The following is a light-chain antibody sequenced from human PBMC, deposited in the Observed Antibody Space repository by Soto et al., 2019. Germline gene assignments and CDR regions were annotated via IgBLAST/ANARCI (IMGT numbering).Light chain of an antibody. CDR2: DAS. J-gene: IGKJ2*01. V-gene: IGKV3-11*01. Sequence: EMVLTQSPATLSLSPGARATLSCSASQSVSAYLAWYQQKPGQAHRLLIYDASNRATGIPARFSGSGSGTDFTLNISGLEPEDFAVYYCQQRSNWAPYTFGQWMKLE. CDR1: QSVSAY. CDR3: QQRSNWAPYT.